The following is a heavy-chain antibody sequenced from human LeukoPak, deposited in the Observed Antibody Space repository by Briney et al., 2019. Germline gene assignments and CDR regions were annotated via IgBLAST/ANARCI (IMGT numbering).Heavy chain of an antibody. Sequence: GGSLRLSRAASGFTFSSYWMHWVRQAPGKGLVWVSRINSDGSSTSYADSVKGRFTISRDNAKNTLYLQMNSLRAEDTAVYYCARDPKFTMVRGAHPFNWFDPWGQGTLVTVSS. V-gene: IGHV3-74*01. J-gene: IGHJ5*02. CDR3: ARDPKFTMVRGAHPFNWFDP. D-gene: IGHD3-10*01. CDR2: INSDGSST. CDR1: GFTFSSYW.